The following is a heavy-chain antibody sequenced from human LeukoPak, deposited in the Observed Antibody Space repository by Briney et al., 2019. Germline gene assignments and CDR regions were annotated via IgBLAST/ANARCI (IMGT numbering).Heavy chain of an antibody. V-gene: IGHV3-74*01. CDR3: AREGTPSYCYFDL. CDR2: INSDGSST. J-gene: IGHJ2*01. D-gene: IGHD3-10*01. Sequence: SGGSLRLSCAAYGFTFSSYWMHWVRQAQGKGLVWVSSINSDGSSTNYADSVKGRFTISRDNAKNTLYLQMNSLRDEDTAVYYCAREGTPSYCYFDLWGRGTLVSVSS. CDR1: GFTFSSYW.